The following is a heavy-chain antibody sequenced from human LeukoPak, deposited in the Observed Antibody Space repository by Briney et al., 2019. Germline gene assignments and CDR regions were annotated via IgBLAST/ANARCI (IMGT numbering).Heavy chain of an antibody. Sequence: SETLSLTCTVSGGSISSSSYNWGWIRQPPGKGLEWMGYIYYSGSTNYNPSLKSRVTISVDTSKNQFSLKLSSVTAADTAVYYCALLGMRWFDPWGQGTLVTVSS. CDR3: ALLGMRWFDP. CDR2: IYYSGST. CDR1: GGSISSSSYN. J-gene: IGHJ5*02. V-gene: IGHV4-61*05. D-gene: IGHD7-27*01.